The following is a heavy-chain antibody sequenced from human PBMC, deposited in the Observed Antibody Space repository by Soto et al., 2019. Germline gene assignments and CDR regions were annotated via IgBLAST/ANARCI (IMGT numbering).Heavy chain of an antibody. J-gene: IGHJ4*02. CDR3: ARSGYSYGPNPLLY. V-gene: IGHV4-31*03. D-gene: IGHD5-18*01. CDR1: GGSISSGGYY. CDR2: IYYSGST. Sequence: QVQLQESGPGLVKPSQTLSLTCTVSGGSISSGGYYWSWIRQHPGKGLEWIGYIYYSGSTYYNPSLKGRVTISVDTSKNQFSLKLGSVTAADPAVYYCARSGYSYGPNPLLYWGQGTLVTVSS.